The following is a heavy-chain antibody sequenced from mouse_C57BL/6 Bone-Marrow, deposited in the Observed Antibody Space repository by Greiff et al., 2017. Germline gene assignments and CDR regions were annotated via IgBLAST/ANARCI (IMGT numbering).Heavy chain of an antibody. CDR3: ARSELLRD. CDR2: INPSTGGT. CDR1: GYSFTGYY. V-gene: IGHV1-42*01. Sequence: VQLQQSGPELVKPGASVKISCKASGYSFTGYYMNWVKQSPEKSLEWIGEINPSTGGTTYNQKFKAKATLTVDKSSSTAYMQLKSLTSEDSAVYYCARSELLRDWGQGTLVTVSA. J-gene: IGHJ3*01. D-gene: IGHD1-1*01.